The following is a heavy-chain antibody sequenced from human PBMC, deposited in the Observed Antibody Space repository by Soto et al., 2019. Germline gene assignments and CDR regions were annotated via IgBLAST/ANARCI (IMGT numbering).Heavy chain of an antibody. J-gene: IGHJ5*02. V-gene: IGHV3-23*01. CDR2: ISASGGTT. D-gene: IGHD6-25*01. CDR3: AKGSRAARPSNAPTNILFDP. Sequence: GGSLRLSCAASGFTFSNYAMIWVRQAPGRGLEWGAVISASGGTTNYADSVKGRFTISRDKSQNTLCLQMNTLRAEDTAIYYCAKGSRAARPSNAPTNILFDPCGQGTLVTVAS. CDR1: GFTFSNYA.